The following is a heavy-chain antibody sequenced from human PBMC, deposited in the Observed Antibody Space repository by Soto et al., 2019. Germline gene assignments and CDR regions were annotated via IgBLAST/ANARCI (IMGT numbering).Heavy chain of an antibody. CDR2: IDGAGRST. Sequence: EVQLVESGGGLVQPGGSLRLSCAASGFTFSSYWMHWVRQPPGKGLVWVSRIDGAGRSTNYADSVKGRFTISRDNAKNTLYLQMNSLGAEDPAVYYCARVGSSSWYWGQGTLVTVSS. J-gene: IGHJ4*02. CDR3: ARVGSSSWY. D-gene: IGHD6-6*01. CDR1: GFTFSSYW. V-gene: IGHV3-74*01.